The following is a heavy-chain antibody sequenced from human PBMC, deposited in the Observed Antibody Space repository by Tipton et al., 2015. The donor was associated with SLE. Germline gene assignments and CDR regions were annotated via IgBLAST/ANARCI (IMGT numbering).Heavy chain of an antibody. CDR3: GREIPAGATALDY. Sequence: SLRLSCAASGFTFSSHWMSWVRLAPGKGLEWVVNIKEDGTKRYHLDSVEGRFSISRDNAKNSLYLQMNNLRADDTALYYCGREIPAGATALDYWGQGTLVTVSS. V-gene: IGHV3-7*01. CDR1: GFTFSSHW. D-gene: IGHD1-26*01. J-gene: IGHJ4*02. CDR2: IKEDGTKR.